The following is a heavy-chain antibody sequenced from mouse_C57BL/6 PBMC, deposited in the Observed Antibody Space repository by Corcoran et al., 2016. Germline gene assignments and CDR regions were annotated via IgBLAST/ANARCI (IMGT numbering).Heavy chain of an antibody. J-gene: IGHJ2*01. Sequence: QVQLKQSGAELVRPGASVKLSCKASGYTFTDYYINWVKQRPGQGLEWIARIYPGSGNTYYNEKFKGKATLTAEKSSSTAYMQLSSLTSEDSAVYFCARWANYDYDEDYFDYWGQGTTLTVSS. CDR1: GYTFTDYY. CDR3: ARWANYDYDEDYFDY. V-gene: IGHV1-76*01. D-gene: IGHD2-4*01. CDR2: IYPGSGNT.